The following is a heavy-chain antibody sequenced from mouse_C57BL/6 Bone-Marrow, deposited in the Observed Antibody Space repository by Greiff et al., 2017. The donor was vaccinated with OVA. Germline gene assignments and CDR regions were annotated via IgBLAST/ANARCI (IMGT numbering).Heavy chain of an antibody. V-gene: IGHV7-3*01. J-gene: IGHJ3*01. CDR2: IRNKANGYTT. CDR1: GFTFTDYY. CDR3: ARSSSLRSYGSTWFAY. D-gene: IGHD1-1*01. Sequence: EVKLMESGGGLVQPGGSLSLSCAASGFTFTDYYMSWVRQPPGKVLEWLGFIRNKANGYTTEYSASVKVRFTISRDNSQSILYLQMNTLRAEDSATYYCARSSSLRSYGSTWFAYWGQGTLVTVSA.